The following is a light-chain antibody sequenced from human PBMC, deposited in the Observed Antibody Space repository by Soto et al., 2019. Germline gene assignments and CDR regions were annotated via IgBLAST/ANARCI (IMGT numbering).Light chain of an antibody. CDR2: ATS. V-gene: IGKV3-20*01. CDR1: QSFSSSY. J-gene: IGKJ2*01. CDR3: QQFDSSLYT. Sequence: EIVLTQSPGTLSLSPGERATLSCRASQSFSSSYLAWYQQKPGQAPRLLIYATSSRATGIPDRFSGSGSGTDFTLTISRLEPEDFTVYYCQQFDSSLYTFGQRTKVEIK.